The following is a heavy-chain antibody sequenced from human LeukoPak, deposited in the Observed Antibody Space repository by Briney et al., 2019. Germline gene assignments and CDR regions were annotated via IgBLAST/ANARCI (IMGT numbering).Heavy chain of an antibody. CDR1: GGSISGSNW. CDR3: ARVLGFGDYVGPFDY. Sequence: TLPLTCAVSGGSISGSNWWSWIRQPAGKGLEWIGRIYTSGSTNYNPSLKSRVTISVDTSKNQFSLKLSSVTAADTAVYYGARVLGFGDYVGPFDYWGQGTLVTVSS. V-gene: IGHV4-61*02. J-gene: IGHJ4*02. CDR2: IYTSGST. D-gene: IGHD4-17*01.